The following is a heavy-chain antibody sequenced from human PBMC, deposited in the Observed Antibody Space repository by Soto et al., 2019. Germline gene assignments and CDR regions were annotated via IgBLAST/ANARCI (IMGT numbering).Heavy chain of an antibody. CDR3: ARGGEPLGYYGLDV. Sequence: KTSETLSLTCSVSGGSVRSGNHFWNWIRQPPGRGLEWLGYMYYTGVTNYNPSLKSRVSMSVDTSKDQFSLNLTSLTAADTAVYYCARGGEPLGYYGLDVWGQGTTVTVS. CDR2: MYYTGVT. V-gene: IGHV4-61*01. CDR1: GGSVRSGNHF. J-gene: IGHJ6*02.